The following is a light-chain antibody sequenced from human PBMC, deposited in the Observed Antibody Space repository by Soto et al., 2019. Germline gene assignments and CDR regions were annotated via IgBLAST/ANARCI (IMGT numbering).Light chain of an antibody. CDR2: GAS. CDR3: QQFGSSPWT. J-gene: IGKJ1*01. Sequence: DIVLTQSPGTLSLSPGERATLSCRVSQSVTSTYLAWYKHKPGQPPRLLIFGASSRATGVPDRFSGSGSGTDFTLTISRLEPEDFAVYYCQQFGSSPWTFGQGTKVDIK. V-gene: IGKV3-20*01. CDR1: QSVTSTY.